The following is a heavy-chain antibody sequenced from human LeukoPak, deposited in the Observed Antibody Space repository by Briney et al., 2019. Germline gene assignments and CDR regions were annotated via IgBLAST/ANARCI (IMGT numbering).Heavy chain of an antibody. CDR3: AKISTVTNNFDY. CDR1: GFTFSSYA. D-gene: IGHD4-17*01. V-gene: IGHV3-23*05. Sequence: GGSLRLSCTPSGFTFSSYAMSWVRQAPGKGLEWVSSIDSSGAVAYYADSVKGRFTISRDNARNTLYLQMFSLRADDMALYYCAKISTVTNNFDYWGPGTLVTVSS. J-gene: IGHJ4*01. CDR2: IDSSGAVA.